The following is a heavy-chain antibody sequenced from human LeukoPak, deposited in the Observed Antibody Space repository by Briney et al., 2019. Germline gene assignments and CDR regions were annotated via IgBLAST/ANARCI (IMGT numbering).Heavy chain of an antibody. D-gene: IGHD2-2*01. CDR1: GYSFTSYW. Sequence: GESLKISCKGSGYSFTSYWIDWVRXMPGXXLEXMGIIYPGNSDTRYSPSFXGQVTVSADKSISTAYLQWSSLKASDTAMYYCARSLGLREYQLLKAFDIWGQGTMVTVSS. V-gene: IGHV5-51*01. CDR3: ARSLGLREYQLLKAFDI. J-gene: IGHJ3*02. CDR2: IYPGNSDT.